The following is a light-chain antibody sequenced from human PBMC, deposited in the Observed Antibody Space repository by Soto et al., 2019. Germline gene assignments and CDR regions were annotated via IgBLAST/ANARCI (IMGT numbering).Light chain of an antibody. Sequence: DIPMSHPPSTLSTSVGDRVTMTYRASQRISSWLAGYQQTPWKAPKLLIYDASSLESGVPSRFSGSVSGTELSLMITSLKNDDCASDYWHLYNSYPGYTFGHGTMLEIK. V-gene: IGKV1-5*01. CDR3: HLYNSYPGYT. CDR1: QRISSW. CDR2: DAS. J-gene: IGKJ2*01.